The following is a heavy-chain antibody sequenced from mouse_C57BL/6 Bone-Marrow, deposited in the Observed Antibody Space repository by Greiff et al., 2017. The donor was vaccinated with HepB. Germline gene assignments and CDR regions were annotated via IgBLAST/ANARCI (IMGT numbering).Heavy chain of an antibody. CDR2: IDPSDSYT. CDR3: ARILSYAIDY. J-gene: IGHJ4*01. Sequence: QVQLQQPGAELVMPGASVKLSCKASGYTFTSYWMHWVKQRPGQGLEWIGEIDPSDSYTNYNQKFKGKSTLTVDKSSSTAYMQLSSLTSEDSAVYYCARILSYAIDYWGQGTSVTVSS. CDR1: GYTFTSYW. V-gene: IGHV1-69*01.